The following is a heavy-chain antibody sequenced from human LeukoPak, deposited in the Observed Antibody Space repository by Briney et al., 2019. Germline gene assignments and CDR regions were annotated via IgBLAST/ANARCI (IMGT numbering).Heavy chain of an antibody. Sequence: GRSLRLSCAASGFTFSSYDMHWVRQAPGKGLEWVALISYDGSNKYYADSVKGRFTISRDSSKNTLYLQMNSLRPEDTAIYYCAKGGYGIQLWWAFDIWGQGTVVTVSS. D-gene: IGHD5-18*01. CDR3: AKGGYGIQLWWAFDI. V-gene: IGHV3-30*18. CDR1: GFTFSSYD. J-gene: IGHJ3*02. CDR2: ISYDGSNK.